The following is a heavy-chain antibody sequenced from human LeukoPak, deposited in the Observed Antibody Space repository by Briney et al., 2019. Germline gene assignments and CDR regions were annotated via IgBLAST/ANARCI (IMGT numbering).Heavy chain of an antibody. D-gene: IGHD3-10*01. Sequence: PGRSLRLSCAASGFTFSNYAMHWVRQAPGKGLEWVAVIWYDGSNKYYADSVKGRFTISRDNSKNTLYLQMNSLRAEDTAVYYCARIGVHYYGSGTYYNALSGWFDPWGQGTLVTVSS. CDR2: IWYDGSNK. J-gene: IGHJ5*02. CDR3: ARIGVHYYGSGTYYNALSGWFDP. V-gene: IGHV3-33*01. CDR1: GFTFSNYA.